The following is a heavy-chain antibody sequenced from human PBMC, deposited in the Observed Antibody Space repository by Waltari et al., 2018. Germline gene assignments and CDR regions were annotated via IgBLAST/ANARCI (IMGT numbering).Heavy chain of an antibody. J-gene: IGHJ4*02. CDR1: GFAFRSYA. V-gene: IGHV3-21*01. Sequence: EVQLVESGGGLIKPGESLRLSCAASGFAFRSYAMIRVRQPPGKGLEWVSSISVNSNFIFYAGSVEGRFTISRDNARNSLYLQMNSLRAEDTAIYYCASASTMFIQGDYWGLGTLVTVSA. CDR3: ASASTMFIQGDY. D-gene: IGHD3-10*02. CDR2: ISVNSNFI.